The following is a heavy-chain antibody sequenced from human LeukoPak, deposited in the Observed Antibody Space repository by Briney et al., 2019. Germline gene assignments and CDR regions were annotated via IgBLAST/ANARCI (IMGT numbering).Heavy chain of an antibody. CDR1: GGTFSSYA. CDR3: ARERASLAYCGGDCFWYGAPTRPNWFDP. V-gene: IGHV1-69*13. CDR2: IIPIFGTA. D-gene: IGHD2-21*02. Sequence: SVKVSCKASGGTFSSYAISWGRQAPGQGLEWMGGIIPIFGTANYAQKFQGRVTITADESTSTAYMELSSLRSEDTAVYYCARERASLAYCGGDCFWYGAPTRPNWFDPWGRGTLVTVSS. J-gene: IGHJ5*02.